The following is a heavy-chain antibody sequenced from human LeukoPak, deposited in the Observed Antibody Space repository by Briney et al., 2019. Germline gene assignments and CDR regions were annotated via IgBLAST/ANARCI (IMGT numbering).Heavy chain of an antibody. CDR1: GYTFTSYG. J-gene: IGHJ4*02. Sequence: ASVTVSCKASGYTFTSYGISWVRQAPGQGLEWMGWISAYNGNTNYAQKLQGRVTMTTDTSTSTAYMELRSLRSDDTAVYYCARELSNYYDSSGYYDYWGQGTLVTVSS. V-gene: IGHV1-18*01. CDR3: ARELSNYYDSSGYYDY. CDR2: ISAYNGNT. D-gene: IGHD3-22*01.